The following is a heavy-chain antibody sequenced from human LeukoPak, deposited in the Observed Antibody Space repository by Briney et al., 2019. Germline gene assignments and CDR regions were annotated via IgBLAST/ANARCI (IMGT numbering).Heavy chain of an antibody. V-gene: IGHV1-2*02. CDR2: INPNSGGT. CDR3: ARSPGREGYSYGNPAFDI. J-gene: IGHJ3*02. D-gene: IGHD5-18*01. Sequence: ASVKVSCKASGYTFTGYYMHWVRQAPGQGPEWMGWINPNSGGTNYAQKFQGRVTMTRDTSISTAYMELSRLRSDDTAVYYCARSPGREGYSYGNPAFDIWGQGTMVTVSS. CDR1: GYTFTGYY.